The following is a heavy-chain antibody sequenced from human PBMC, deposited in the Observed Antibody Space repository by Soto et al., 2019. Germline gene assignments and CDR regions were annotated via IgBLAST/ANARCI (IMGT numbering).Heavy chain of an antibody. J-gene: IGHJ4*02. V-gene: IGHV3-48*01. CDR2: ISSSRSGI. CDR3: ARDPSYDSSGYFGY. Sequence: VQLVESGGGLVQPGGSLRLSCAASGFTFATYSMNWVRQAPGKGLEWVASISSSRSGIYYADSVKGRFTISRDNSKNTLYLQMNSLRAEDTAVYYCARDPSYDSSGYFGYWGQGTLVTVSS. CDR1: GFTFATYS. D-gene: IGHD3-22*01.